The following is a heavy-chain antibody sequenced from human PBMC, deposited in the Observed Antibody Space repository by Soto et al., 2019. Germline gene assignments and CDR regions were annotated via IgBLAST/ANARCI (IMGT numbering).Heavy chain of an antibody. CDR2: ISGSGGST. V-gene: IGHV3-23*01. D-gene: IGHD3-3*01. CDR1: GFALDSYA. Sequence: VGSLRLSCAASGFALDSYAMNWVRQAPGKGLEWVSAISGSGGSTYYADSVKGRFTISRDISKNTLYLQMNSLRAEDTALYYCAKGVTYYDFWSSYFDYWGWGNRVTV. CDR3: AKGVTYYDFWSSYFDY. J-gene: IGHJ4*02.